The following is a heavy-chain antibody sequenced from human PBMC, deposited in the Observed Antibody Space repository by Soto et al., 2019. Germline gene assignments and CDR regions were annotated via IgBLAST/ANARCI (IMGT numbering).Heavy chain of an antibody. V-gene: IGHV3-30-3*01. CDR2: ISYDGSNK. CDR1: GFTFSSYG. J-gene: IGHJ4*02. CDR3: AREAFQEPFFDY. D-gene: IGHD1-26*01. Sequence: PGGSLRLSCAASGFTFSSYGMHWVRQAPGKGLEWVAVISYDGSNKYYADSVKGRFTISRDNSKNTLYLQMNSLRAEDTAVYYCAREAFQEPFFDYWGQGTLVTVPS.